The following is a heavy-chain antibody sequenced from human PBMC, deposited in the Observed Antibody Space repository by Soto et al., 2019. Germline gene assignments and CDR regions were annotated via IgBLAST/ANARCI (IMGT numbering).Heavy chain of an antibody. V-gene: IGHV3-33*01. CDR1: GGIFHGYG. J-gene: IGHJ4*02. D-gene: IGHD2-15*01. CDR2: IRFDGSNE. CDR3: ARDGIGGSVFRGYLDY. Sequence: QEQLVESGGGVVQPGTSLRLSCAVPGGIFHGYGMHWVRQAPGKGLEWVAIIRFDGSNEEYADSVKGRFTISRDNSKNTLYLQMSSLGAVDTAVYDCARDGIGGSVFRGYLDYWGRGTVVTVSS.